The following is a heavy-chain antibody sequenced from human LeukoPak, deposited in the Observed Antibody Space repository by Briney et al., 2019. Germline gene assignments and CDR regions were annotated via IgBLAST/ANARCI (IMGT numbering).Heavy chain of an antibody. J-gene: IGHJ4*02. V-gene: IGHV1-2*02. CDR2: INPNSGGT. Sequence: ASVKVSCMASGYSFSDYYVYWVRQAPGQGREWMGWINPNSGGTNYARRFQGRDTMTRDTSIGTAYMELKRLRADDTGVYYCARRLYGSGGPPFYYWGQGSLVTVSS. CDR1: GYSFSDYY. D-gene: IGHD3-10*01. CDR3: ARRLYGSGGPPFYY.